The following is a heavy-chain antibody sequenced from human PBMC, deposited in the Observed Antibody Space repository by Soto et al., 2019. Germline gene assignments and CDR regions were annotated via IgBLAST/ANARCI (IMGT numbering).Heavy chain of an antibody. Sequence: EVQLLDSGGGLVQPGGSLGLSCAASGFTFNNYARNWVRQAPGMGLGWVATISNTGGDTYYADSVKARFTISRDNSKNTLYLQMSSLRVEDAAVYYCAKDRLAGNFDYWGHGTQVTVSS. CDR1: GFTFNNYA. V-gene: IGHV3-23*01. CDR2: ISNTGGDT. CDR3: AKDRLAGNFDY. J-gene: IGHJ4*01.